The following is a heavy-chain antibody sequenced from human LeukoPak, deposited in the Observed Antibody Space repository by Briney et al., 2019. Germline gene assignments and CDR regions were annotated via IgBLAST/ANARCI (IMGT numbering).Heavy chain of an antibody. D-gene: IGHD6-13*01. J-gene: IGHJ4*02. V-gene: IGHV4-4*07. CDR3: ARDGRGSASSWYFDL. CDR1: GGSISSNY. CDR2: SYTIGST. Sequence: SETLSLTRTVSGGSISSNYWSWIRQPAGKERDGIGRSYTIGSTNYSPPLKSRVTLSVDTSRNQFSLRLSSVTAADTAVYYCARDGRGSASSWYFDLWGQGTLVTVSS.